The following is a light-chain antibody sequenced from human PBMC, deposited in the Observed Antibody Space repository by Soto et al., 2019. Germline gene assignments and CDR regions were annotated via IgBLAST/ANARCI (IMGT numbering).Light chain of an antibody. J-gene: IGLJ3*02. CDR3: QVWDSSSDRPV. CDR1: NIGSQS. Sequence: SYELTQTPSLSVAPEKTASITCGGDNIGSQSVHWYQHKPGQAPILVMRYDSDRPSGIPERFSGSNSVNTATLTISRVEAGDEADYYCQVWDSSSDRPVFGGGTKLTVL. CDR2: YDS. V-gene: IGLV3-21*04.